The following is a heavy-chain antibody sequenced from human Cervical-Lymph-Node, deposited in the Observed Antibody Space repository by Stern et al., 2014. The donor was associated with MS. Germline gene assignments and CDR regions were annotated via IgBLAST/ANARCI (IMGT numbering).Heavy chain of an antibody. CDR3: ARDRSYVDCSSTSCSGYHDDYYYYYGMDV. CDR2: ISSSSKYI. D-gene: IGHD2-2*01. Sequence: EVQLVESGGGLVKPGGSLRLSCAASGFTFSSYSMNWVRQAPGKGLEWVSSISSSSKYIYYAGSVKGRFTISRDNAKNSLYLQMNSLRAEDTAVYYCARDRSYVDCSSTSCSGYHDDYYYYYGMDVWGQGTTVTVSS. V-gene: IGHV3-21*01. CDR1: GFTFSSYS. J-gene: IGHJ6*02.